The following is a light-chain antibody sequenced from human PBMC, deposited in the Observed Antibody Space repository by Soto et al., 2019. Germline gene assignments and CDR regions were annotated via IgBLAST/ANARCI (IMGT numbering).Light chain of an antibody. Sequence: DIVMTQSPVSLPVTPGESAAISCRSSQSLLHSNGYNYLDWYLQKPGQSPQLLIYLGSNRASGVPDRFSGSGSGTDFTLKISRVEAEDVGVYYCMQALQTRITFGQGTRLEIK. V-gene: IGKV2-28*01. CDR1: QSLLHSNGYNY. CDR3: MQALQTRIT. J-gene: IGKJ5*01. CDR2: LGS.